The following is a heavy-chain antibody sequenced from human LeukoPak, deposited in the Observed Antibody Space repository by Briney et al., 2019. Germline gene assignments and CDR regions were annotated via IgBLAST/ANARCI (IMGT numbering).Heavy chain of an antibody. CDR2: ISYDGSNK. D-gene: IGHD5-18*01. CDR1: GFTFSSYA. CDR3: ARGGYHAYYLDY. J-gene: IGHJ4*02. V-gene: IGHV3-30-3*01. Sequence: GGSLRLSCAASGFTFSSYAMHWVRQAPGKGLEWVAVISYDGSNKYYADSVKGRFTISRDNAKNSLYLQMNSLRGEDTAVYYCARGGYHAYYLDYWGQGSLVTVSS.